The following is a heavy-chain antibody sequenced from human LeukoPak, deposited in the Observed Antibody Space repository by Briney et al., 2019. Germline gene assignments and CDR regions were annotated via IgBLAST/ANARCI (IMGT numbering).Heavy chain of an antibody. CDR3: ASALGYCSSTSCYGDYYYYYMDV. CDR1: GGTFSSYA. V-gene: IGHV1-69*06. D-gene: IGHD2-2*01. J-gene: IGHJ6*03. CDR2: IIPIFGTA. Sequence: ASVKVSCTASGGTFSSYAISWVRQAPGQGLEWMGGIIPIFGTANYAQKFQGRVTITADKSTSPAYMELSSLRSEDTAVYYCASALGYCSSTSCYGDYYYYYMDVWGKGTTVTVSS.